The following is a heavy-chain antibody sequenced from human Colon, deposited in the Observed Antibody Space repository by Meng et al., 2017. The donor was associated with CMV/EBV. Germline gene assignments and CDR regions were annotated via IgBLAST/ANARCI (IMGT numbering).Heavy chain of an antibody. Sequence: VHVVQAGAGVKGPGAPVKVSCKASGYTFRDLYLPWVAQAPGQGLEWMGWIRSDGSATNYAQKFRGRVTMTRDASVSTAYMELSGLTSDDTAVYFCVRSSGWSLFDYWGPGALVTVSS. D-gene: IGHD6-19*01. CDR2: IRSDGSAT. CDR3: VRSSGWSLFDY. CDR1: GYTFRDLY. V-gene: IGHV1-2*02. J-gene: IGHJ4*02.